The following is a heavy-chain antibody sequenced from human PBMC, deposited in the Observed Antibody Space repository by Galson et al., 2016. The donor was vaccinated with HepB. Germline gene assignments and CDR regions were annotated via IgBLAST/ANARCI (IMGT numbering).Heavy chain of an antibody. V-gene: IGHV6-1*01. CDR1: GDSVSSNSVA. J-gene: IGHJ4*02. D-gene: IGHD5-18*01. Sequence: CAISGDSVSSNSVAWNCIRQSPSTGLEWLGRTYYRSKWYNDYAVSVKSRITINTDTSKNQFSLQLNSVTPEDTALYYCARDRNFKLTWIQLRKRGTGDGFDYWGQGTLVTVSS. CDR3: ARDRNFKLTWIQLRKRGTGDGFDY. CDR2: TYYRSKWYN.